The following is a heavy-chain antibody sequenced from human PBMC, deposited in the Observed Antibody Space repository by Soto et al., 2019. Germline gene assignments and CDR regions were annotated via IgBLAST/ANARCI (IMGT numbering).Heavy chain of an antibody. D-gene: IGHD3-3*01. Sequence: QERLVQSGAEVRKPGSSVKVSCKVTGGTSTRYAINWVRQAPGQGLEWMGGIVPMFGTSKYAQKFQGRVTIAADTSTNIAYMELRSLRSEDTAVYYCNRGSDYDFWTGYLWGQGTLVSVSS. CDR2: IVPMFGTS. V-gene: IGHV1-69*06. CDR1: GGTSTRYA. J-gene: IGHJ4*02. CDR3: NRGSDYDFWTGYL.